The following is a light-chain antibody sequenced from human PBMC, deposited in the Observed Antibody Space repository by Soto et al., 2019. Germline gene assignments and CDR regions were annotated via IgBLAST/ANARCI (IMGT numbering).Light chain of an antibody. Sequence: QSALTQPASMSGSPGQSVTISFAGTSSDIGGYNYVSWYQHHPGTAPKLIIYDVSSRPSGVSHRFSASKSGNTASLTISGLQAEDEADYYCSSFSVASPLFGTGTKVTVL. CDR3: SSFSVASPL. V-gene: IGLV2-14*01. CDR1: SSDIGGYNY. J-gene: IGLJ1*01. CDR2: DVS.